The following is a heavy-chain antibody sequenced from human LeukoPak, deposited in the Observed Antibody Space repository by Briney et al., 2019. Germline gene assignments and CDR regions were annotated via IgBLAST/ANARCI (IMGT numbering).Heavy chain of an antibody. CDR3: ARGQRGYSYGPEDGMDV. Sequence: ASVNVSCKASGYTFTGYYMHWVRQAPGQGLEWMGWINPNSGGTNYAQKFQGRVTMARDTSISTAYMELSRLRSDDTAVYYCARGQRGYSYGPEDGMDVWGQGTTVTVSS. J-gene: IGHJ6*02. V-gene: IGHV1-2*02. CDR1: GYTFTGYY. D-gene: IGHD5-18*01. CDR2: INPNSGGT.